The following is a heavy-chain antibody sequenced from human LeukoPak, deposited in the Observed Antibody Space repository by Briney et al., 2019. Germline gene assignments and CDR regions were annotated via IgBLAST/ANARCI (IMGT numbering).Heavy chain of an antibody. CDR3: ARVSGWPWDY. Sequence: GGSLRLSCAASGFTFSSYWMSWVRQAPGKGLEWVANIKQDGSEKYYVDSVKGRFTISRDDAKNSLYLQMSSLRDDDTAVYYCARVSGWPWDYWGQGTLVTVSS. V-gene: IGHV3-7*01. J-gene: IGHJ4*02. D-gene: IGHD2-15*01. CDR2: IKQDGSEK. CDR1: GFTFSSYW.